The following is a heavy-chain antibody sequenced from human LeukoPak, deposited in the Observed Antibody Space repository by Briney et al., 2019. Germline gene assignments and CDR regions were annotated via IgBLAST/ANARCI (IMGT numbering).Heavy chain of an antibody. J-gene: IGHJ4*02. CDR1: GSNFPTYW. D-gene: IGHD6-19*01. V-gene: IGHV5-51*01. CDR2: IYPDDSDT. Sequence: GASLQISCEGSGSNFPTYWIGWVRQLPGKGLEWMGIIYPDDSDTRYSPSFQGQVTISADKSISTAYLQWSSLKASDTAMYYCARRASGAVALDYWGQGTLVTVSS. CDR3: ARRASGAVALDY.